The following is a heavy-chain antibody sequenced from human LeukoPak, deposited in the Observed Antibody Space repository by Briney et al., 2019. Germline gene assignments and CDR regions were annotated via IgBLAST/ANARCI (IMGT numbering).Heavy chain of an antibody. D-gene: IGHD3-22*01. CDR1: GYTFTTYA. Sequence: GASVKVSCKASGYTFTTYAIHWLRQAPGQRLEWMGWVSAGSGNTKYSQKFQGRVTIASDTPASTAYMELSSLRSEDTSVYYCARSSGDLYYYYYAMGVWGQGTTVTVSS. CDR3: ARSSGDLYYYYYAMGV. V-gene: IGHV1-3*01. J-gene: IGHJ6*02. CDR2: VSAGSGNT.